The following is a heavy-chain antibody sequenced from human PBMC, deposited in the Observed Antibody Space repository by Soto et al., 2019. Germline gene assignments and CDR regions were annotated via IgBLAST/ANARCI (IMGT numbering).Heavy chain of an antibody. CDR2: ISYDGSNK. CDR1: GFTFSSYA. J-gene: IGHJ6*02. Sequence: QVQLVESGGGVVQPGRSLRLSCAASGFTFSSYAMHWVHQAPGKGLEWVAVISYDGSNKYYADSVKGRFTISRDNSKNTLYLQMNSLRAEDTAVYYCARDPAYSSSFYGMDVWGQGTTVTVSS. V-gene: IGHV3-30-3*01. D-gene: IGHD6-6*01. CDR3: ARDPAYSSSFYGMDV.